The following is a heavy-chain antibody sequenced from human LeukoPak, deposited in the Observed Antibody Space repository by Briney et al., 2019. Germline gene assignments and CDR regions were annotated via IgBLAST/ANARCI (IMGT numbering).Heavy chain of an antibody. V-gene: IGHV4-39*01. Sequence: SETLSLTCTVSGGSISDGTYYWGWIRQPPGKGLEWIGTIHYSGTTHYNRSLKSRVTLSVDTSKNQFSLRLSSVTAADTAVYYCARRATESYSDYWGQGTLVTVST. J-gene: IGHJ4*02. CDR1: GGSISDGTYY. CDR2: IHYSGTT. D-gene: IGHD2-21*02. CDR3: ARRATESYSDY.